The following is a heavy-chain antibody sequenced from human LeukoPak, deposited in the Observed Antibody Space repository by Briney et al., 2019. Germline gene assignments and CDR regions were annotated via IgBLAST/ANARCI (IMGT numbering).Heavy chain of an antibody. CDR1: GGSFSGYY. CDR3: ARGPSGGNGWFDP. D-gene: IGHD2-15*01. J-gene: IGHJ5*02. Sequence: SETLSLTCAVYGGSFSGYYWSWICQPPGKGLEWIGEINHSGSTNYNPSLKSRVTISVDTSKNQFSLKLSSVTAADTAVYYCARGPSGGNGWFDPWGQGTLVTVSS. CDR2: INHSGST. V-gene: IGHV4-34*01.